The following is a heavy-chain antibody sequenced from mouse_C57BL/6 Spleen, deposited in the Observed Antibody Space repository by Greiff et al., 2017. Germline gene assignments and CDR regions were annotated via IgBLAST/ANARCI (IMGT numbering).Heavy chain of an antibody. CDR3: TTVYCGSSLRAMDY. CDR2: IDPEDGDT. CDR1: GFNIKDYY. V-gene: IGHV14-1*01. Sequence: EVQLQQSGAELVRPGASVKLSCTASGFNIKDYYMHWVKQRPEQGLEWIGRIDPEDGDTEYAPKFQGKATMTADTSSNTAYLQLSSLTSEDTAVYYCTTVYCGSSLRAMDYWGQGTSVTVSS. J-gene: IGHJ4*01. D-gene: IGHD1-1*01.